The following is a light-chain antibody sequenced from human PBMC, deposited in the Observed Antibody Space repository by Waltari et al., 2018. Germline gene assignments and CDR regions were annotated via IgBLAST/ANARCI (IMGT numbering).Light chain of an antibody. Sequence: VSVDPGKTARLTCGGDNIGSKSVNWYQQKPGQAPVLVMFYDTDRPSEIPERFSGSNSGNTATLTISWVEAGDEADYHCQVWDDVTDSGVFGGGTKLTVL. CDR2: YDT. CDR1: NIGSKS. J-gene: IGLJ2*01. V-gene: IGLV3-21*04. CDR3: QVWDDVTDSGV.